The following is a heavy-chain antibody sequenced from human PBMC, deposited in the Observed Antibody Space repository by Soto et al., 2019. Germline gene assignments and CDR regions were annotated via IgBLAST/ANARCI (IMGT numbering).Heavy chain of an antibody. CDR3: AILGKMDIILRESSSSEMDI. J-gene: IGHJ6*02. Sequence: ETLSLTCTVSGGAVSRSNCYWACIRQPPGKGLEWIGSIYYTGSTYYNPSLKSRVTISVDTSKNQFSLKLSSMTATDTAVYYCAILGKMDIILRESSSSEMDIWGQGTTVTVS. CDR1: GGAVSRSNCY. V-gene: IGHV4-39*01. CDR2: IYYTGST. D-gene: IGHD5-12*01.